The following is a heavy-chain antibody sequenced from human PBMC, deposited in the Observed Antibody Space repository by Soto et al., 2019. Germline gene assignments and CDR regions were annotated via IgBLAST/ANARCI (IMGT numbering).Heavy chain of an antibody. D-gene: IGHD5-12*01. CDR1: GFTFSSYG. V-gene: IGHV3-33*01. Sequence: GGSLRLSCAASGFTFSSYGMHRVRQAPGKGLEWVAVIWYDGSNKYYADSVKGRFTISRDNSKNTLYLQMNSLRAEDTAVYYCARAGEWLRLSGGMDVWGQGTTVTVSS. CDR3: ARAGEWLRLSGGMDV. J-gene: IGHJ6*02. CDR2: IWYDGSNK.